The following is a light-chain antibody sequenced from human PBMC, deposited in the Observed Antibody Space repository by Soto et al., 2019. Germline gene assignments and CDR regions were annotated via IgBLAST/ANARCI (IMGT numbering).Light chain of an antibody. CDR1: QGISSA. V-gene: IGKV1D-13*01. J-gene: IGKJ5*01. Sequence: AIQLTQSPSSLSASVGDRVTITCRASQGISSALAWYQQKPGKAPKLLNYDASSLESGVPSRFSGSGSGTDFTLTISSLQPEDFATYYCQQFNNYPPTFGQGTRLEIK. CDR3: QQFNNYPPT. CDR2: DAS.